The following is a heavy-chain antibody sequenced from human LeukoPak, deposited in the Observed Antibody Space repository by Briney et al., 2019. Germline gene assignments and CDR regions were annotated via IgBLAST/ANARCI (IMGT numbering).Heavy chain of an antibody. CDR1: GGSISSSNW. V-gene: IGHV4-4*02. CDR3: ARVGGRGSQPYDFDY. D-gene: IGHD3-10*01. CDR2: IYHSGST. Sequence: SETLSLTCAVSGGSISSSNWWSWVRQPPGKGLEWIGEIYHSGSTDYNPSLKSRVTISVDKSKNQFSLKLSSVTAADTAVYYCARVGGRGSQPYDFDYWGQGTLVTVPS. J-gene: IGHJ4*02.